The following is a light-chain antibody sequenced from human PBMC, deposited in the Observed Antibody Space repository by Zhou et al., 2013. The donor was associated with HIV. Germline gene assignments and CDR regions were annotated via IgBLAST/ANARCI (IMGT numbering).Light chain of an antibody. CDR3: QQAHSFPYN. J-gene: IGKJ2*01. CDR1: QGISSY. Sequence: AIRMTQSPSSFSASTGDRVTITCRASQGISSYLAWYQQKPGKAPKLLISIASSLQSGVPSRFSGSGAGIDFTLTINDLHPEDFGTYYCQQAHSFPYNFGQGTKVEIK. V-gene: IGKV1-8*01. CDR2: IAS.